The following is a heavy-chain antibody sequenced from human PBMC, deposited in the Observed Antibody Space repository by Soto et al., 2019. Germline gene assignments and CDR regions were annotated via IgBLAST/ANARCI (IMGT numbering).Heavy chain of an antibody. Sequence: RSQTLSLTCAISGDSVSSNSAAWNWIRQSPSRGLEWLGRTYYRSKWYNDYAVSVKSRITINPDTSKNQFSLQLNSVTPEDTAVYYCARDPVLYSSGWRNGIDPWGQGTLVTVSS. J-gene: IGHJ5*02. CDR2: TYYRSKWYN. V-gene: IGHV6-1*01. D-gene: IGHD6-19*01. CDR3: ARDPVLYSSGWRNGIDP. CDR1: GDSVSSNSAA.